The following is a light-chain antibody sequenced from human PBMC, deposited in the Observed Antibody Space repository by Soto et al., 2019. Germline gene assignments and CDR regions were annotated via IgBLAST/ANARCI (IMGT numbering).Light chain of an antibody. CDR2: KAS. CDR3: QQSHSSPLT. V-gene: IGKV1-5*03. J-gene: IGKJ4*01. CDR1: QTISSW. Sequence: DIQMTQSPSTLSGSVGDRVTITCRASQTISSWLAWYQQKPGKAPKLLIYKASTLKSGVPSRFSGSGSGTEFTLTISSLQPEDSAAYYCQQSHSSPLTFGGGTKVDIK.